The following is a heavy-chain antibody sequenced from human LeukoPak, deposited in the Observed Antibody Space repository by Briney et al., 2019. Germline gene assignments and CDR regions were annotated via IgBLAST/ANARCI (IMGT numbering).Heavy chain of an antibody. Sequence: GASVKVSCKVSGYTLTELSMHWVRQAPGKGLEWMGGFDPEDGETIYAQKFQGRVTMTEDTSTDTAYMELSSLRSEDTAVYYCATSALDYYGSGSQPYFQHWGQGTLVTVSS. CDR3: ATSALDYYGSGSQPYFQH. D-gene: IGHD3-10*01. CDR1: GYTLTELS. CDR2: FDPEDGET. J-gene: IGHJ1*01. V-gene: IGHV1-24*01.